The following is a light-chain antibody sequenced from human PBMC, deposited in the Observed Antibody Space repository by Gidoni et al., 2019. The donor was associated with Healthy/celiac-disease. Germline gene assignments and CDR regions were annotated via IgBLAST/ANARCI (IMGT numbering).Light chain of an antibody. CDR1: QSVSSSY. J-gene: IGKJ1*01. CDR2: GAS. V-gene: IGKV3-20*01. CDR3: QQYGSSPRT. Sequence: EIVLTQSPGTLSLSPGERATLSCRASQSVSSSYLAWYQQKPGQAPRLLLYGASSRATGIPDRFSDSGSGTDFTLTISRLEPEDFAVYYCQQYGSSPRTFGQXTKVEIK.